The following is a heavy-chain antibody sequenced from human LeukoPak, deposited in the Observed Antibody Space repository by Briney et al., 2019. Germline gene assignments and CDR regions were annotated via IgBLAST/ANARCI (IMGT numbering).Heavy chain of an antibody. CDR2: IYYSGST. CDR3: AREASGYYFDY. D-gene: IGHD3-3*01. Sequence: LRLSCAASGFTFSSYAMSWIRQHPGKGLEWIGYIYYSGSTYYNPSLKSRVTISVDTSKNQFSLKLSSVTAADTAVYYCAREASGYYFDYWGQGTLVTVSS. J-gene: IGHJ4*02. CDR1: GFTFSSYA. V-gene: IGHV4-31*02.